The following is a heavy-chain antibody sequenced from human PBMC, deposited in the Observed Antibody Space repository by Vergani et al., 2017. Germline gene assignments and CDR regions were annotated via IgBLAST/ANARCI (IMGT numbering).Heavy chain of an antibody. CDR2: ISNDGGNK. CDR1: GFSFGSYG. J-gene: IGHJ3*02. Sequence: QVQLVESGGNVVQSGTSLRLSCAASGFSFGSYGMHWVRQSPGKGLEWVAVISNDGGNKYYADSVKGRFTIYKDNSKNTLYLQMNSLRAEDTAVYYCASSAGTYDAFDIWGQGTMVTVSS. CDR3: ASSAGTYDAFDI. V-gene: IGHV3-30*03. D-gene: IGHD1-7*01.